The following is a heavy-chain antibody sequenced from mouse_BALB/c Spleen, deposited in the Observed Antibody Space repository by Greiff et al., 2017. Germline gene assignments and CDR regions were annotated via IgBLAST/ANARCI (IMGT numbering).Heavy chain of an antibody. J-gene: IGHJ4*01. CDR1: GFTFSDYY. CDR3: ARDKTTATRGAMDY. Sequence: EVHLVESGGGLVAPGGSLKLSCAASGFTFSDYYMYWVRQTPEKRLEWVATISAGGSYTYYPDSVKGRFTISRDNAKNNLYLQMSSLKSEDTAMYYCARDKTTATRGAMDYWGQGTSVTVSS. D-gene: IGHD1-2*01. V-gene: IGHV5-4*02. CDR2: ISAGGSYT.